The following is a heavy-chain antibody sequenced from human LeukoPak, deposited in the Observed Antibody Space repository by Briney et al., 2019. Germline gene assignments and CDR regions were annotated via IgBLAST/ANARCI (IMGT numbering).Heavy chain of an antibody. Sequence: GGPLRLSCAASGFTVSSNYMSWVRQAPGKGLEWVSVIYSGGSTYYADSVKGRFTISRDNSKNTLYLQMNSLRAEDTAVYYCAREEGYYDSSGTRALVDYWGQGTLVTVSS. CDR1: GFTVSSNY. CDR3: AREEGYYDSSGTRALVDY. D-gene: IGHD3-22*01. V-gene: IGHV3-53*01. CDR2: IYSGGST. J-gene: IGHJ4*02.